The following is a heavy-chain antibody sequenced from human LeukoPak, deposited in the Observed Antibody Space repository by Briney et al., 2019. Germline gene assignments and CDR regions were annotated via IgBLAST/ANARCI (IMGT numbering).Heavy chain of an antibody. CDR2: ISGSGGST. CDR1: GLTFSSDA. Sequence: GGSLRLSCAASGLTFSSDAMHWVRQAPGKGLEGVSAISGSGGSTYYADSVKGRVTISRDSSKNTLYLQMNSLRAEDTAVYHCAKSYCGGDSYFLYDHWGQGTLVTVSS. J-gene: IGHJ4*02. CDR3: AKSYCGGDSYFLYDH. D-gene: IGHD2-21*02. V-gene: IGHV3-23*01.